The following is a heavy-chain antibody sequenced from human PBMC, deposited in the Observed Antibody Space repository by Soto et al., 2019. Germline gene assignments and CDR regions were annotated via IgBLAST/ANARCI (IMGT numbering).Heavy chain of an antibody. D-gene: IGHD1-26*01. CDR1: GFTFSSYA. CDR2: ISGSVCST. V-gene: IGHV3-23*01. Sequence: GGSLRLSCAASGFTFSSYAMSWVRQAPGKGLEWVSAISGSVCSTYYADSVKGRFTISRDNSKNTLYLQMNSLRAEDTAVYYCAKELHYYYYGMDVWGQGTTVTVSS. CDR3: AKELHYYYYGMDV. J-gene: IGHJ6*02.